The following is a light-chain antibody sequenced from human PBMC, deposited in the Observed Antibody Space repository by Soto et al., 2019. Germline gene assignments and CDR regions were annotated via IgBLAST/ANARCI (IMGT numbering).Light chain of an antibody. Sequence: DIPMTQSPSSLSASVGDRVTITCRASQSITNYLNWYQHKPGKAPKLLVYAASSLQSGVPSRFIGSGSGTDFTLTISSLQPEDCATYFCQQSHNMPFTFGPGTKVDIK. V-gene: IGKV1-39*01. CDR1: QSITNY. CDR2: AAS. CDR3: QQSHNMPFT. J-gene: IGKJ3*01.